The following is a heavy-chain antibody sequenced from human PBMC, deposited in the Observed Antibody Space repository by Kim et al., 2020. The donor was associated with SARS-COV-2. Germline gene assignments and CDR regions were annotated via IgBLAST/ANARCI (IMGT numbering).Heavy chain of an antibody. CDR2: NT. J-gene: IGHJ2*01. D-gene: IGHD3-16*01. CDR3: ARVFDWYFDL. Sequence: NTYDHPSLKRRITMSVATSQNQFSLKLGSVTASDTAVYYCARVFDWYFDLWGRGTLVTVSS. V-gene: IGHV4-31*02.